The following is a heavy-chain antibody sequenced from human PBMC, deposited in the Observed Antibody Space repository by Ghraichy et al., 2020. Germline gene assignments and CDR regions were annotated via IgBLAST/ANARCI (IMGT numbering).Heavy chain of an antibody. V-gene: IGHV3-15*01. Sequence: GGSLRLSCAASGFTFSNAWMSWVRQAPGKGLEWVGRIKSKTDGGTTDYAAPVKGRFTISRDDSKNTLYLQMNSLKTEDTAVYYCTTDLGGGPVFRPSFILKSQTPSAWGQGTLVTVSS. CDR2: IKSKTDGGTT. CDR1: GFTFSNAW. CDR3: TTDLGGGPVFRPSFILKSQTPSA. D-gene: IGHD2-21*01. J-gene: IGHJ5*02.